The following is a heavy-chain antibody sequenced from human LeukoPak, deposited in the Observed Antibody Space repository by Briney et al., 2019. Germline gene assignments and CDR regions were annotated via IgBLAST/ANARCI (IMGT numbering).Heavy chain of an antibody. CDR1: GYTFIGNY. D-gene: IGHD5-12*01. V-gene: IGHV1-2*02. J-gene: IGHJ4*02. CDR2: INPNSGGT. CDR3: ARISYGGYADY. Sequence: DSVKVSCKASGYTFIGNYIHWVRQVPGQGLEWMGWINPNSGGTDYAHNFRGRVSMTRDTSLNTAYLELSSLKSNDTAVYFCARISYGGYADYWGQGSLVTVSS.